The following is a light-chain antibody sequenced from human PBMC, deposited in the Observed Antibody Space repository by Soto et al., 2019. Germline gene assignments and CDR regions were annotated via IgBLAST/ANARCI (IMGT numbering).Light chain of an antibody. CDR2: ANN. CDR3: QSFDSSLNAPSV. V-gene: IGLV1-40*01. J-gene: IGLJ1*01. CDR1: SSNIGSGYD. Sequence: QSVLTQPPSVSGAPGQRITISCAGSSSNIGSGYDVHWYQQHPGTAPKLLIYANNNRPSGVPDRFSGSKSGTSASLAITGLQAGDEADYYCQSFDSSLNAPSVFGTGTKLTVL.